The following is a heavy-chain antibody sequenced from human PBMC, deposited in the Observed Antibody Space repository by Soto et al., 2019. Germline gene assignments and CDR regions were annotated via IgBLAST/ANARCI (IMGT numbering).Heavy chain of an antibody. V-gene: IGHV4-61*01. Sequence: PSETLSLTGTVCGASLSGGSYYWSWSRQPPGKGLEWIGGISHSGRTNYYTSLKRRLTRSVDTSQNQFSLQLSSVTAPDPAAYYPSYGSSFDYWDQGPLDTVSS. CDR2: ISHSGRT. J-gene: IGHJ4*02. CDR3: SYGSSFDY. D-gene: IGHD2-8*01. CDR1: GASLSGGSYY.